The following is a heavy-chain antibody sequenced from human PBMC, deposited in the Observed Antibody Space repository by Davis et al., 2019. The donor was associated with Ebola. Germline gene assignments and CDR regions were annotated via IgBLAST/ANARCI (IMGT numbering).Heavy chain of an antibody. V-gene: IGHV3-9*01. CDR3: ARDAFSLSRYDTEDH. CDR2: LGWNGDFV. D-gene: IGHD3-9*01. Sequence: SLKTSCAASGFTFDDYDMHWVRHVPGKGLEWVSGLGWNGDFVRYADSVKGRFTISRDNARDSLYLQMDSLRVEDTAIYYCARDAFSLSRYDTEDHWGQGTLVTVSS. J-gene: IGHJ4*02. CDR1: GFTFDDYD.